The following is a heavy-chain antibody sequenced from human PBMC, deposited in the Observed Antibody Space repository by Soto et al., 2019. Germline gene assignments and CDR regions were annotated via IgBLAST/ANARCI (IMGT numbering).Heavy chain of an antibody. Sequence: QVQLVQSGAEVKKPGSSVKVSCKASGGTFSSYTISWVRQAPGQGLEWMGRIIPILGIANYAQKFQGRVTITADKSTSTAYMELSSLRSEDTAVYYCVRGARYYYGSGSYYTGEIDPWGQGTLVTVSS. V-gene: IGHV1-69*02. CDR2: IIPILGIA. CDR3: VRGARYYYGSGSYYTGEIDP. D-gene: IGHD3-10*01. J-gene: IGHJ5*02. CDR1: GGTFSSYT.